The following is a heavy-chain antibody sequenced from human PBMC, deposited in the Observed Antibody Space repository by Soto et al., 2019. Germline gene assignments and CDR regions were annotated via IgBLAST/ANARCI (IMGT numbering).Heavy chain of an antibody. Sequence: QVQLVESGGGVVQPGRSLRLSCAASGFTFSSYGMHWVRQAPGKGLECVAVISYDGSNKYYADSVKGRFTISRDNSKNTLYLQMNSLRAEDTAVYYCAKDGTLYSSDWYGQHWGQGTLVTVSS. CDR3: AKDGTLYSSDWYGQH. J-gene: IGHJ1*01. CDR2: ISYDGSNK. V-gene: IGHV3-30*18. D-gene: IGHD6-19*01. CDR1: GFTFSSYG.